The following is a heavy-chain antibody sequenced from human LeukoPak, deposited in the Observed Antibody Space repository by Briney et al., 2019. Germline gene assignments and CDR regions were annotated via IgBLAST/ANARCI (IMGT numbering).Heavy chain of an antibody. J-gene: IGHJ6*03. V-gene: IGHV1-8*01. CDR1: GYTFTSYD. Sequence: ASVKVSCKASGYTFTSYDINWVRQATGQGLEWMGWMNPNSGNTGYAQKFQGRVTMTRNTSISTAYMELSSLRSEDTAVYYCARAGGTIYYYYYMDVWGKGTTVTVSS. D-gene: IGHD3-9*01. CDR2: MNPNSGNT. CDR3: ARAGGTIYYYYYMDV.